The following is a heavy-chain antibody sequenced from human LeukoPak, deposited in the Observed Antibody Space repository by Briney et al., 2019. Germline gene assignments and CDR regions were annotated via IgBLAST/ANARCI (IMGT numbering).Heavy chain of an antibody. CDR1: GGSISSYY. CDR2: IYYSGST. Sequence: SETLSLTCTVSGGSISSYYWSWIRQPPGKGLEWIGYIYYSGSTNYNPSLKSRVTISVDTSKNQFPLKLSSVTAADTAVYYCARAYYYDSSGYSYYFDYWGQGTLVTVSS. J-gene: IGHJ4*02. V-gene: IGHV4-59*01. CDR3: ARAYYYDSSGYSYYFDY. D-gene: IGHD3-22*01.